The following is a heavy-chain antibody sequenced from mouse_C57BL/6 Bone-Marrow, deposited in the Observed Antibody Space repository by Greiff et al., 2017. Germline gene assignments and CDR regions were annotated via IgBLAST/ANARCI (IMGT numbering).Heavy chain of an antibody. D-gene: IGHD6-1*01. CDR2: INPGSGGT. Sequence: QVQLQQSGAELVRPGTSVKVSCKASGYAFTNYLIEWVKQRPGQGLEWIGVINPGSGGTNYNEKFKGKATLTADKSSSTAYMQLSSLTSEDSAVYFCARDASWYFDVWGTGTTVTVSS. CDR3: ARDASWYFDV. J-gene: IGHJ1*03. CDR1: GYAFTNYL. V-gene: IGHV1-54*01.